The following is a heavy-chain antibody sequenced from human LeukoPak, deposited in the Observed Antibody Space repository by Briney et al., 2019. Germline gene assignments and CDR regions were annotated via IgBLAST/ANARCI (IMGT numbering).Heavy chain of an antibody. CDR1: GGSISSHY. J-gene: IGHJ6*03. V-gene: IGHV4-4*07. CDR2: TYISGST. CDR3: AREVRTGYWPHVHYYYYMDV. Sequence: SETLSLTCTVSGGSISSHYWSWIRQPAGKGLEWIGHTYISGSTDYNPSLKSRVTMSVETSKTQFSLKLSSVTAADTAVYYCAREVRTGYWPHVHYYYYMDVWGKGTTVTVSS. D-gene: IGHD3/OR15-3a*01.